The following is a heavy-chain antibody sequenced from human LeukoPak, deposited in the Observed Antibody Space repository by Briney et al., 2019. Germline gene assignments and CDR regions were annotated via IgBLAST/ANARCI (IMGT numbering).Heavy chain of an antibody. J-gene: IGHJ4*02. CDR1: GITFSSYA. CDR2: ISGSGGST. Sequence: GGSLRLSCAASGITFSSYAMSWVRQAPGKGLEWVSAISGSGGSTYYADSVKGRFTISRDNSKNTLYLQMNSLRAEDTAVYYCAKDVRFGELLAAYDYWGQGTLVTVSS. V-gene: IGHV3-23*01. D-gene: IGHD3-10*01. CDR3: AKDVRFGELLAAYDY.